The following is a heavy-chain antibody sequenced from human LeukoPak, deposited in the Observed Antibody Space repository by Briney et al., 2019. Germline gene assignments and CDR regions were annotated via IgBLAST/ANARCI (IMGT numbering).Heavy chain of an antibody. V-gene: IGHV1-2*06. CDR2: INPNSGGT. J-gene: IGHJ5*02. Sequence: ASVKVSCKASGYTFTGYYVHWLRQAPGQGLEWMGRINPNSGGTNYAQKFQGSVTMTRDTSISTAYMELSRLKSDDTAVYYCARVGVDLWFDPWGQGTLVTVSS. CDR1: GYTFTGYY. CDR3: ARVGVDLWFDP. D-gene: IGHD3/OR15-3a*01.